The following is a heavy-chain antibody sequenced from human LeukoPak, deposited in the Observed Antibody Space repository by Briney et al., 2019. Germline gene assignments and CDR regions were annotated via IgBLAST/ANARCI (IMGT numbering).Heavy chain of an antibody. Sequence: PSETLSLTCTVSGGSISSYYWSWIRQPPGKGLEWIGNIYYTGSTKYNPSLKSRVTISVDTAKNQFSLKLSSVTAADTAVYYCARCHLMGYTTGFHYWGQGALVTVSS. CDR1: GGSISSYY. CDR3: ARCHLMGYTTGFHY. J-gene: IGHJ4*02. CDR2: IYYTGST. D-gene: IGHD1-1*01. V-gene: IGHV4-59*01.